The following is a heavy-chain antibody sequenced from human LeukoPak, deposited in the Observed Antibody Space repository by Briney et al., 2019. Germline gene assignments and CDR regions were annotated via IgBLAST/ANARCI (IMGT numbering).Heavy chain of an antibody. CDR2: INHSGST. CDR3: ARGSTFTIFGVVTPYYYGMDV. Sequence: SETLSLTCAVYGGSFSGYYWSWIRQPPGKGLEWIGEINHSGSTNYNPSLKSRVTISVDTSKNQFSLKLSSVTAADTAVYYCARGSTFTIFGVVTPYYYGMDVWGQGTTVTVSS. V-gene: IGHV4-34*01. CDR1: GGSFSGYY. D-gene: IGHD3-3*01. J-gene: IGHJ6*02.